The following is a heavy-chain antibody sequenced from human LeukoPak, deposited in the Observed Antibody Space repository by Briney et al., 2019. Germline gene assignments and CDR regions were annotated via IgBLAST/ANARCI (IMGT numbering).Heavy chain of an antibody. V-gene: IGHV3-21*04. CDR1: GSTFSSYN. CDR3: AKGDSSGWYYAFDI. Sequence: GSLRLSCVISGSTFSSYNMIWVRQAPGKGLEWVSSISSTSIYISYADSVKGRFTISRDNSKNTLYLQMNSLRAEDTAVYYCAKGDSSGWYYAFDIWGQGTMVTVSS. D-gene: IGHD6-19*01. CDR2: ISSTSIYI. J-gene: IGHJ3*02.